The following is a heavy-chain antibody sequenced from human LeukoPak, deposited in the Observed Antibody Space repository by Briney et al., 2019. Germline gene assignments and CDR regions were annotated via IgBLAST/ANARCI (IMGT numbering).Heavy chain of an antibody. CDR1: GGSFSGYY. Sequence: PSETLSLTCAVYGGSFSGYYWSWIRQPPGKGLEWIGEINHSGSTNYNPSLKSRVTISVDTSKSQFSLKLSSVTAADTAVYYCARGRLLWFGELLCVFDYWGQGTLVTVSS. CDR2: INHSGST. J-gene: IGHJ4*02. CDR3: ARGRLLWFGELLCVFDY. D-gene: IGHD3-10*01. V-gene: IGHV4-34*01.